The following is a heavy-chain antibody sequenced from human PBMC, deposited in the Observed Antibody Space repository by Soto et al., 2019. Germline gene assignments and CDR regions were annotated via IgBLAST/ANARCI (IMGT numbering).Heavy chain of an antibody. D-gene: IGHD3-22*01. CDR2: ISAYNGNT. Sequence: GASVKVSCKASGYTFTSYGISWVRQAPGQGLEWMGWISAYNGNTNYAQKLQGRVTMTTDTSTSTAYMELRSLRSDDTAVYYCARVGYYDSSGYYLGNWFDPWGQGTLVTVYS. CDR1: GYTFTSYG. CDR3: ARVGYYDSSGYYLGNWFDP. V-gene: IGHV1-18*04. J-gene: IGHJ5*02.